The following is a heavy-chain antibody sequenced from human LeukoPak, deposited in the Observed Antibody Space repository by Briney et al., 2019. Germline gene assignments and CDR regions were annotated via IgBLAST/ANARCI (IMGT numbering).Heavy chain of an antibody. Sequence: SETLSLTCTVSGGSISSHYWSWIRQPAGRGLEWIGRISTGGSTDYNPSLKSRVTMSLDTSEKQFSLKLTSVTAADTAVYYCARETYYYDSSGYYYLWYFDYWGQGTLVTVSS. D-gene: IGHD3-22*01. CDR3: ARETYYYDSSGYYYLWYFDY. CDR1: GGSISSHY. J-gene: IGHJ4*02. CDR2: ISTGGST. V-gene: IGHV4-4*07.